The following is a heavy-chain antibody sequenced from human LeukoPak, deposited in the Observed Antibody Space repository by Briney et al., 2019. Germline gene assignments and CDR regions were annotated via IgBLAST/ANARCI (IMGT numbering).Heavy chain of an antibody. J-gene: IGHJ4*02. CDR1: GFTFSSYA. D-gene: IGHD3-22*01. V-gene: IGHV3-53*01. CDR3: ARAHEYYYDSSGYFSNGYYFDY. Sequence: GGSLRLSCEASGFTFSSYAIRWVRQAPGKGLEWVSAIYSGGNTYYSDSVKGRFTISRDNSKNTLYLQMNSLRAEDTAVYYCARAHEYYYDSSGYFSNGYYFDYWGQGTLVTVSS. CDR2: IYSGGNT.